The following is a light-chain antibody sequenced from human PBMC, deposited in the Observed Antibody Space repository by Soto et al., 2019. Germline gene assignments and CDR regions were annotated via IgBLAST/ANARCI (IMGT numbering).Light chain of an antibody. Sequence: DIQMTQSPSSRSASVGDRVTIACRASQTTSHYLNWYQEKPGKAPKLLIYAASSLQSGVPSRFSGSGSGTDFTLTISSLQPEDFATYYCQQSYSTRWTFGQGTKVEIK. CDR2: AAS. CDR1: QTTSHY. V-gene: IGKV1-39*01. J-gene: IGKJ1*01. CDR3: QQSYSTRWT.